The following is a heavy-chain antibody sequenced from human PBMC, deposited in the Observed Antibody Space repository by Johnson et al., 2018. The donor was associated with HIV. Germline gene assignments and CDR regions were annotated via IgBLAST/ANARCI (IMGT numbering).Heavy chain of an antibody. CDR3: AREYVGQWLGPRHAFDI. CDR1: GFTFSSYA. D-gene: IGHD6-19*01. J-gene: IGHJ3*02. V-gene: IGHV3-23*04. Sequence: EVQLVESGGGVVQPGGSLRLSCAASGFTFSSYAMSWVRQAPGKGLERVSGISGSGDRTYYADSVKGRFTISRDNSKNTLYLQMNSLRAEDTAVYYCAREYVGQWLGPRHAFDIWGQGTMVTVSS. CDR2: ISGSGDRT.